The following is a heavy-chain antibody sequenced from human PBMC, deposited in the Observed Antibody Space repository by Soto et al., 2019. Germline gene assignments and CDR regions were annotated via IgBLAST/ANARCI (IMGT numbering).Heavy chain of an antibody. J-gene: IGHJ6*02. CDR1: GFTFSSYG. V-gene: IGHV3-33*01. Sequence: PGGSLRLSCAASGFTFSSYGMHWVRQAPGKGLEWVAVIWYDGSNKYYADSVKGRFTIARDNSKNTLYLQMNSLRAEDTAVYYCARDPPQQLVFATHYYYYGMDVWGQGTTVTVS. CDR2: IWYDGSNK. D-gene: IGHD6-13*01. CDR3: ARDPPQQLVFATHYYYYGMDV.